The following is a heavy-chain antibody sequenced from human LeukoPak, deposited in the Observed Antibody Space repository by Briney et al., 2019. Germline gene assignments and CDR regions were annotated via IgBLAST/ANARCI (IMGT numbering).Heavy chain of an antibody. J-gene: IGHJ4*02. D-gene: IGHD3-3*01. Sequence: GSLRLSCAASGFTFSSYSMNWVRQAPGKGLEWVSSISSSSSYIYYADSVKGRFTISRDNAKNSLYLQMNSLRAEDTAVYYCARGTPRGYDFWSGYYHARWGLLDYWGQGTLVTVSS. CDR1: GFTFSSYS. CDR3: ARGTPRGYDFWSGYYHARWGLLDY. CDR2: ISSSSSYI. V-gene: IGHV3-21*01.